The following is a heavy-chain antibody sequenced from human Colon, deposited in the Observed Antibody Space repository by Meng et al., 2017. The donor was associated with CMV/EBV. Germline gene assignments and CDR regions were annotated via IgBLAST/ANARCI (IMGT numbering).Heavy chain of an antibody. CDR3: ARCYNRGHQTLRS. J-gene: IGHJ5*02. V-gene: IGHV1-2*06. D-gene: IGHD5-24*01. Sequence: QVQMVQSGAEVKKPGASVKVSCKASGYTFTLSDYYIHWVRQAPGQGLEWMGRINPSKGDTDYAQKFKRTVTRTRDTSITTAYKDLTWLNSDDTAAYYCARCYNRGHQTLRSWGQEALVTVSS. CDR1: GYTFTLSDYY. CDR2: INPSKGDT.